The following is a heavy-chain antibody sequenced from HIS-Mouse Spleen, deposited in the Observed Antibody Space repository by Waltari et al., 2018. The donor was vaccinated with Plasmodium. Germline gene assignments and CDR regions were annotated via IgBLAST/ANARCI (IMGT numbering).Heavy chain of an antibody. CDR3: ARHDYGSGSD. J-gene: IGHJ4*02. V-gene: IGHV4-39*01. D-gene: IGHD3-10*01. CDR2: IYYSGST. Sequence: QLQLQESGPGLVTPSETLSLTCTVSGGSISSSRYYWGWIRQPPGKGLEWIGSIYYSGSTYYNPSLKSRVTISVDTSKNQFSLKLSSVTAADTAVYYCARHDYGSGSDWGQGTLVTVSS. CDR1: GGSISSSRYY.